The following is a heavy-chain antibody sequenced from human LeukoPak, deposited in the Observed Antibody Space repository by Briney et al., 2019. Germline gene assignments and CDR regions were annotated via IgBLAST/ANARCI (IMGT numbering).Heavy chain of an antibody. CDR3: ARAPESAPLGFLEWPYWYFDL. V-gene: IGHV4-39*01. D-gene: IGHD3-3*01. CDR2: IYYSGST. Sequence: SQTLSLTCTVSGGSISSSSYYWGWIRQPPGKGLEWIGNIYYSGSTYYNPSLKSRVTISVDTSKNQFSLKLSSVTAADTAVYYCARAPESAPLGFLEWPYWYFDLWGRGTLVTVSS. J-gene: IGHJ2*01. CDR1: GGSISSSSYY.